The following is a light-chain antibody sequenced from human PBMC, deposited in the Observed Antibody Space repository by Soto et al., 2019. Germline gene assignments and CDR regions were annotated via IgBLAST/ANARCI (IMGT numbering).Light chain of an antibody. Sequence: DIQMTQSPSTLSASVGDRVSITCRASQRISDWLAWYQQKPGRAPKLLIYRASTLESGVPSRFSGSGSGTEFTLTINSLQPADTATYYCKYYRGAFGQGTKVEIK. V-gene: IGKV1-5*03. CDR2: RAS. CDR3: KYYRGA. CDR1: QRISDW. J-gene: IGKJ1*01.